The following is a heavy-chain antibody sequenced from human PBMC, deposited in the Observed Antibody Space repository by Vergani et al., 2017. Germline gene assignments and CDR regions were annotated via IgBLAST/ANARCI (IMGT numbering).Heavy chain of an antibody. D-gene: IGHD3-3*01. J-gene: IGHJ5*02. CDR2: IYNSGNG. CDR1: GDSIISRSYY. Sequence: QMQLQESGPGLVKASETLSLTCTVSGDSIISRSYYWGWIRQPPGKGLEWIGSIYNSGNGDSSSSLKSRVTISADTSKNQFSLRLTSVTAADTAVYYCAREASDFWSGYYMGNWFDPWGQGTLVTVSS. CDR3: AREASDFWSGYYMGNWFDP. V-gene: IGHV4-39*02.